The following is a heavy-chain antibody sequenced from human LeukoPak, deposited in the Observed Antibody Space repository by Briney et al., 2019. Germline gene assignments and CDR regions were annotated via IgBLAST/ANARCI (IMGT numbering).Heavy chain of an antibody. Sequence: SETLSLTCTVSGDPLSSYSWSWIRQPPGKGLEWIGYVYNSGSTTYNPSLKSRLTISLDTSKKQFSLNLRSVTAADTAVYYCASDYGSGSYRFDYWGQGILVIVSS. V-gene: IGHV4-59*01. CDR3: ASDYGSGSYRFDY. CDR1: GDPLSSYS. D-gene: IGHD3-10*01. J-gene: IGHJ4*02. CDR2: VYNSGST.